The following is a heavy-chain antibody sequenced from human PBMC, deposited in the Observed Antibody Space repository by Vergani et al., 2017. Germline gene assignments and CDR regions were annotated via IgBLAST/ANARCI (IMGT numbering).Heavy chain of an antibody. J-gene: IGHJ5*02. V-gene: IGHV5-51*03. CDR3: AKTHDFSSLYSSYNWFDP. CDR2: IYAGDSDV. Sequence: EVQLVQSGAEVKKPGESLKIPCQGSRYSITNYWIAWVRQRPGKGLEWMGIIYAGDSDVRYSPSFQGQVTMSVDKSLSTAYLQWSSLKASDTATYYCAKTHDFSSLYSSYNWFDPWGQGTQVTVSS. D-gene: IGHD3-3*01. CDR1: RYSITNYW.